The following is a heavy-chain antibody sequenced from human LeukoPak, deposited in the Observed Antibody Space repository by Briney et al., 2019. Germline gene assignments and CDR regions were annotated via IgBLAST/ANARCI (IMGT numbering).Heavy chain of an antibody. CDR1: GVSFTSYY. J-gene: IGHJ4*02. Sequence: SETLSLTCTVSGVSFTSYYWSWLRQPAGKGLEWIWRIYTSGSTSYNPSLRSRLTMSVDTSKNQFSLNLSSVTAADTAVYYCARFTKDSSSSSGYYFDYWGQGTLVTVSS. CDR2: IYTSGST. D-gene: IGHD6-13*01. CDR3: ARFTKDSSSSSGYYFDY. V-gene: IGHV4-4*07.